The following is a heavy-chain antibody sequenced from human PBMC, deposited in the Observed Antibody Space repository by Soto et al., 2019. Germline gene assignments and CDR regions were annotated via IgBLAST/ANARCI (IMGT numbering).Heavy chain of an antibody. CDR3: AREEALRGPPGITGTTNPFDY. D-gene: IGHD1-20*01. J-gene: IGHJ4*02. CDR1: GFTVSSNY. Sequence: GGSLRLSCAASGFTVSSNYMSWVRQAPGKGLEWVSVIYSGGSTYYADSVKGRFTISRDNSKNTLYLQMNSLRAEDTAVYYCAREEALRGPPGITGTTNPFDYWGQGTLVTVSS. V-gene: IGHV3-66*01. CDR2: IYSGGST.